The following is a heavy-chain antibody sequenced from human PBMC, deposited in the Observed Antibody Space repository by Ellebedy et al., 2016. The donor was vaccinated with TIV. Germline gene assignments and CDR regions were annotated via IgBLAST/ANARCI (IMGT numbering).Heavy chain of an antibody. D-gene: IGHD3-16*01. J-gene: IGHJ4*02. V-gene: IGHV3-7*03. CDR2: INPDGSAE. CDR1: GFFISGDW. Sequence: GESLKISCAASGFFISGDWMRWVRQAPGKGLEWVAHINPDGSAEYYVDSVKGRFTISRDNAKRSLFLQMNSLRVDDTAVYYCVTWGQSYGRWGQGSLVTISS. CDR3: VTWGQSYGR.